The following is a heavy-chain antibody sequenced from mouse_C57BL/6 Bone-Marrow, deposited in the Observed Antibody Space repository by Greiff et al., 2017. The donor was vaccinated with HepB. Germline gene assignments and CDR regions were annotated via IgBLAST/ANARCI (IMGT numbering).Heavy chain of an antibody. J-gene: IGHJ1*03. CDR1: GYTFTSYW. CDR3: ARSWGGNYVLYFDV. CDR2: INPSNGGT. V-gene: IGHV1-53*01. Sequence: QVQLQQPGTELVKPGASVKLSCKASGYTFTSYWMHWVKQRPGQGLEWIGNINPSNGGTNYNEKFKSKATLTVDKSSSTAYMQLSSLTSEDSAVYYCARSWGGNYVLYFDVWGTGTTVTVSS. D-gene: IGHD2-1*01.